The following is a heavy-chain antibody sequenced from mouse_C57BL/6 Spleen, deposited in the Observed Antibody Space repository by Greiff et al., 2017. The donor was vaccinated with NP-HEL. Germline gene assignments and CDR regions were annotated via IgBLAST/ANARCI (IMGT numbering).Heavy chain of an antibody. CDR3: AREEGIYYDYDGAMDY. D-gene: IGHD2-4*01. CDR2: IDPNSGGT. V-gene: IGHV1-72*01. J-gene: IGHJ4*01. CDR1: GYTFTSYW. Sequence: QVQLQQPGAELVKPGASVKLSCKASGYTFTSYWMHWVKQRPGRGLEWIGRIDPNSGGTKYNEKFKSKATLTVDKPSSTAYMQLSSLTSEDSAVYYGAREEGIYYDYDGAMDYWGQGTSVTVSS.